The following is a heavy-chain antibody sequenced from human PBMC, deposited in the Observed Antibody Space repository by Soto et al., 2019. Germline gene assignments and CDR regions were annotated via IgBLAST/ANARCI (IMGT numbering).Heavy chain of an antibody. V-gene: IGHV4-4*07. CDR1: GASISGFY. D-gene: IGHD6-19*01. CDR3: ARVHVMVVAGSTFDY. CDR2: IYAAGTT. Sequence: SETLSLTCTVSGASISGFYWSWIRKSAGKGPEWIASIYAAGTTVYNPSLKSRITISVDTSNNQFSLKLTSVTAADTAVYYCARVHVMVVAGSTFDYWGHGTLVTVSS. J-gene: IGHJ4*01.